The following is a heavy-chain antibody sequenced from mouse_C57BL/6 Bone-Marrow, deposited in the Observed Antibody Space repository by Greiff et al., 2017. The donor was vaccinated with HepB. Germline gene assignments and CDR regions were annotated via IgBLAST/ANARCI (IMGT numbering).Heavy chain of an antibody. D-gene: IGHD4-1*01. J-gene: IGHJ3*01. V-gene: IGHV1-52*01. CDR3: ARGWLGRFAY. Sequence: QVQLQQPGAELVRPGSSVKLSCKASGYSFPSYWMHWVKQRPIQGLEWIGNIDPSDSETHYNQKLKVKATLTVDKSSSTAYMQLSSLTSEDSAVYYCARGWLGRFAYWGQGTLVTVSA. CDR1: GYSFPSYW. CDR2: IDPSDSET.